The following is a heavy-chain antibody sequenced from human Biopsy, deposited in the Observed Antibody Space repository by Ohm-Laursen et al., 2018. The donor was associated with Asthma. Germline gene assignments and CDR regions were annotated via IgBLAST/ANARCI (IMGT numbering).Heavy chain of an antibody. CDR1: GDSFSNYA. V-gene: IGHV1-69*10. CDR3: ARGYSGSDRIVYYYSGLEV. J-gene: IGHJ6*02. D-gene: IGHD5-12*01. CDR2: LIPVLGTP. Sequence: ASVKASCKASGDSFSNYAISWVRQAPGQGLEWMGGLIPVLGTPDHAQMFEGRVTITADKSTSTAYMELSSLSSEDTAVYYCARGYSGSDRIVYYYSGLEVWGQGTTVTVSS.